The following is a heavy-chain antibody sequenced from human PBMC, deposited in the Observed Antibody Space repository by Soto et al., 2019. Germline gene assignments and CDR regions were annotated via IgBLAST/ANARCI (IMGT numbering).Heavy chain of an antibody. J-gene: IGHJ6*02. CDR2: ISAYNGNT. V-gene: IGHV1-18*01. CDR3: ARDQGAAAGSRDYYYYYGMDV. CDR1: GYTFTSYG. D-gene: IGHD6-13*01. Sequence: VQLVQSGAEVKKPGASVKVSCKASGYTFTSYGISWVRQAPGQGLEWMGWISAYNGNTNYAQKLQGRVTMTTDTSTSTAYMELRSLRSDDTAVYYCARDQGAAAGSRDYYYYYGMDVWGQGTTVTVSS.